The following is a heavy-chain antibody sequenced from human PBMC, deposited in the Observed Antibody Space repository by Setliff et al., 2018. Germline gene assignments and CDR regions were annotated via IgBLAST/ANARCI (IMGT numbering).Heavy chain of an antibody. CDR3: ARDQWVRSPPPYFSYSMDV. J-gene: IGHJ6*02. D-gene: IGHD5-12*01. Sequence: SETLSLTCTVSGGSIINRYYWSWIRQPAGKGLEWIGRISTSGSTNYNPSLKSRVTVSLHTSKNQFSLKLTSVTAADTAVYYCARDQWVRSPPPYFSYSMDVWGQGTTVTVSS. CDR1: GGSIINRYY. CDR2: ISTSGST. V-gene: IGHV4-4*07.